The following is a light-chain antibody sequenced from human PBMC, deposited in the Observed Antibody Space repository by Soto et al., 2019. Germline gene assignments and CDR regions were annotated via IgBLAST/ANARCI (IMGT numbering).Light chain of an antibody. CDR3: CSYAGSNTWV. CDR1: SSDVGSYNL. Sequence: QSGLTQPASVSGSPGQSITISCTGTSSDVGSYNLVSWYQQHPGKAPKLMISEVTKRPSGVSNRFSGSKSGNTASLTISGLQAEDESDYYCCSYAGSNTWVFGGGTKVTVL. V-gene: IGLV2-23*02. CDR2: EVT. J-gene: IGLJ3*02.